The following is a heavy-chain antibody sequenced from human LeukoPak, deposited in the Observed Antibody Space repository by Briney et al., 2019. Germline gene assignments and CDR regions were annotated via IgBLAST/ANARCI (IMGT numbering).Heavy chain of an antibody. D-gene: IGHD4-23*01. CDR3: ARLRWSRFDY. CDR1: GGSISSSSYY. CDR2: IHYSGST. V-gene: IGHV4-39*02. J-gene: IGHJ4*02. Sequence: SETLSLTCTVSGGSISSSSYYWGWIRQPPGKGLEWIGSIHYSGSTFYNPSLKSRVTISVNTSKNHFSLKLSSVTAADTAVYYCARLRWSRFDYWGQGTLVTVSS.